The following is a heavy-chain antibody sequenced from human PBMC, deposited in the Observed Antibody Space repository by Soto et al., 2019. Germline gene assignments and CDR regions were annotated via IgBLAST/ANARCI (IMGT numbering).Heavy chain of an antibody. CDR1: GYTFTSYD. J-gene: IGHJ4*02. V-gene: IGHV1-8*01. Sequence: GASVKVSCKASGYTFTSYDINLVRQATGQWLERMGWMNPNSGNTGYAQKFQGRVTMTRNTSISTAYMELSSLRSEDTAVYYCARQGSGDYFDYWGQGTLVTVSS. D-gene: IGHD4-17*01. CDR3: ARQGSGDYFDY. CDR2: MNPNSGNT.